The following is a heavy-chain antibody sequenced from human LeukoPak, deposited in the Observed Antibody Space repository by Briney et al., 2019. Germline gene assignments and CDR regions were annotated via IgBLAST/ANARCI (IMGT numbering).Heavy chain of an antibody. J-gene: IGHJ4*02. CDR1: GYTFTNYA. CDR3: ARVVTPEYYYGSGAYYFDY. Sequence: SVKVSCKASGYTFTNYAMNWVRQAPGQGLEWMGGIIPIFGTANYAQKFQGRVTITADESTSTAYMELSSLRSEDTAVYYCARVVTPEYYYGSGAYYFDYWGQGTLVTVSS. CDR2: IIPIFGTA. V-gene: IGHV1-69*13. D-gene: IGHD3-10*01.